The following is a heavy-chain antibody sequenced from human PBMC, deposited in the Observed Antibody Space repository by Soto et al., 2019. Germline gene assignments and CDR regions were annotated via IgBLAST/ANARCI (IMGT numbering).Heavy chain of an antibody. CDR2: INAGNGNT. Sequence: ASVKVSCKASGYTFTSYAMHWVRQAPGQRLEWMGWINAGNGNTKYSQKFQGRVTITRDTSASTAYMELSSLRSEDTAVYYCARAPCSGGSCYRSYFDYWGQGTLVTVSS. CDR3: ARAPCSGGSCYRSYFDY. V-gene: IGHV1-3*01. D-gene: IGHD2-15*01. CDR1: GYTFTSYA. J-gene: IGHJ4*02.